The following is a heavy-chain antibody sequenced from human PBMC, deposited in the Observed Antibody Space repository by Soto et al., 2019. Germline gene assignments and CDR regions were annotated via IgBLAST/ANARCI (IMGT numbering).Heavy chain of an antibody. J-gene: IGHJ5*02. CDR1: GYTLTELS. CDR3: ATMRIVVVPAASGNWFDP. D-gene: IGHD2-2*01. CDR2: FDPEDGET. V-gene: IGHV1-24*01. Sequence: ASVKVSCKVSGYTLTELSMHWVRQAPGKGLEWMGGFDPEDGETIYAQEFQGRVTMTEDTSTDTAYMELSSLRSEDTAVYYCATMRIVVVPAASGNWFDPWGQGTLVTVSS.